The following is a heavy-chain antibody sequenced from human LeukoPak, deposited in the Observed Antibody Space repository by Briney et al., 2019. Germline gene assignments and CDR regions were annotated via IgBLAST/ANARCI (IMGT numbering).Heavy chain of an antibody. Sequence: GKSLRLSCASSGFTFSSYGMHWVRQAPGKGLEWVAVIWYDGSNKYYADSVKGRFTISRDNSKNTLYLQMNSLRAEDTAVYYCARDFRRVFGELLFDYWGQGTLVTVSS. CDR1: GFTFSSYG. J-gene: IGHJ4*02. D-gene: IGHD3-10*02. V-gene: IGHV3-33*01. CDR3: ARDFRRVFGELLFDY. CDR2: IWYDGSNK.